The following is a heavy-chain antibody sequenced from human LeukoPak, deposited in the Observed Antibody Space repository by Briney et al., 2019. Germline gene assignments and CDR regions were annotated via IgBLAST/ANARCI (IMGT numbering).Heavy chain of an antibody. CDR3: AKDLKGYYGSGSYPH. V-gene: IGHV3-23*01. CDR2: ISGSGGST. Sequence: GGSLRLSCAASGFTFSSYAMSWVHQAPGKGLEWVSAISGSGGSTFYTDSVKGRFTISRDNSKNTLYLQMNSLRAEDTAVYYCAKDLKGYYGSGSYPHWGQGTLVTVSS. J-gene: IGHJ4*02. D-gene: IGHD3-10*01. CDR1: GFTFSSYA.